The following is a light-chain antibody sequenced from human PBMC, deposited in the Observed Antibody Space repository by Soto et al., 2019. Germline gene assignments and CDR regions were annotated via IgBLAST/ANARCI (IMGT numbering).Light chain of an antibody. CDR2: RNN. V-gene: IGLV1-47*01. CDR3: AAWDDSLSGRV. J-gene: IGLJ2*01. Sequence: QSVLTQPPSASGTPRQRVTISCSGSSSNIGSNYVYWYQQLPGTAPKLLIYRNNQRPSGVPDRFSGSKSGTSASLATSGLRSEDEADYYCAAWDDSLSGRVFGGGTKLTVL. CDR1: SSNIGSNY.